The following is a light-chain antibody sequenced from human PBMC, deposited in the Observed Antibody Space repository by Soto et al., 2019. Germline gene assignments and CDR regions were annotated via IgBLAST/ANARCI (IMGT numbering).Light chain of an antibody. Sequence: EIVLTQSPAALSLSPGERATLSCRASQSVSTYLAWYQQKPGQAHRLLIYDASNRATGIPARFSGSGSGTEFRLTISSLEPEDFAVYYCQQRGNWITFGQGTRLEIK. CDR2: DAS. V-gene: IGKV3-11*01. CDR3: QQRGNWIT. J-gene: IGKJ5*01. CDR1: QSVSTY.